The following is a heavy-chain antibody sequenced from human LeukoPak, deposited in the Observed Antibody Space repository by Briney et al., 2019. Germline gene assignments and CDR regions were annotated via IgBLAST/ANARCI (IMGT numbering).Heavy chain of an antibody. J-gene: IGHJ5*01. CDR3: ATYCTSDNCYLPTWS. CDR2: IKEDGSRK. V-gene: IGHV3-7*05. Sequence: TGGSLRLSCAASGFTFNSYWMSWVRQAPGKGLEWVANIKEDGSRKEYVDSVKGRFTISRDNAKSSLYLEMSSLRAEDTAVYYCATYCTSDNCYLPTWSWGHGTLVTVSS. CDR1: GFTFNSYW. D-gene: IGHD2-8*02.